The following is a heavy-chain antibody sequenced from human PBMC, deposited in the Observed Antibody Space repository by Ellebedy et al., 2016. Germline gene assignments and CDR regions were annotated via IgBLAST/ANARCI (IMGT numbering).Heavy chain of an antibody. V-gene: IGHV3-7*01. Sequence: GESLKISXTASGFTFSTPWMSWVRQAPGKGLEWVAHIKEDGSQKYYVDSVKGRFTISRDNAKNSLYLQMDSLRVEDTAVYYCVRFVNLGDWGLGTLVTVSS. CDR3: VRFVNLGD. J-gene: IGHJ4*02. CDR2: IKEDGSQK. CDR1: GFTFSTPW.